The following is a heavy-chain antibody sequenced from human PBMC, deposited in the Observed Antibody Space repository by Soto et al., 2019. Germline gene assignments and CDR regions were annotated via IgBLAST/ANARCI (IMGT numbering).Heavy chain of an antibody. V-gene: IGHV3-48*03. Sequence: PGGSLRLSCAASGFTFSSYEMNWVRQAPGKGLEWVSYISSSGSTIYYADSVKGRFTISRDNAKNSLYLQMNSLRAEDTAVYYCASSRGSGYYPDYWGQGTLVTVYS. CDR2: ISSSGSTI. J-gene: IGHJ4*02. D-gene: IGHD3-22*01. CDR3: ASSRGSGYYPDY. CDR1: GFTFSSYE.